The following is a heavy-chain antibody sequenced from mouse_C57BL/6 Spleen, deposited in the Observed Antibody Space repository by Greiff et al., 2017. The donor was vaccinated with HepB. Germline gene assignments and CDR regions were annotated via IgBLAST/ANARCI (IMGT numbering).Heavy chain of an antibody. Sequence: VQLQQPGAELVKPGASVKMSCKASGYTFTSYWITWVKQRPGQGLEWIGDIYPGSGSTNYNEKFKSKATLTVDTSSSTAYMQLSSLTSEDSAVYYCALIYYGNYGGFAYWGQGTLVTVSA. V-gene: IGHV1-55*01. CDR2: IYPGSGST. CDR3: ALIYYGNYGGFAY. CDR1: GYTFTSYW. D-gene: IGHD2-1*01. J-gene: IGHJ3*01.